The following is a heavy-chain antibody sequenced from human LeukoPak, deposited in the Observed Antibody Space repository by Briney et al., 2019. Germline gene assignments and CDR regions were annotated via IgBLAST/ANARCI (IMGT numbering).Heavy chain of an antibody. V-gene: IGHV3-74*03. Sequence: GGSLRLSCAASGLTFSTYWMHWVRQAPGKGLAWVARINPDGSIRTYANSVQGRVTISRDTAKDTLFRQMNSLRAEDTAVYYCAREARVGGALQYWGQGTPVTVSS. CDR2: INPDGSIR. CDR1: GLTFSTYW. CDR3: AREARVGGALQY. J-gene: IGHJ4*02. D-gene: IGHD1-26*01.